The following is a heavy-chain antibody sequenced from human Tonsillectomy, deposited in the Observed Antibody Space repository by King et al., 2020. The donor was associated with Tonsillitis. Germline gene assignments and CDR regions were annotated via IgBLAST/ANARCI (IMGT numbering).Heavy chain of an antibody. D-gene: IGHD3-9*01. CDR1: GGSISSYY. Sequence: VQLQESGPGLVKPSETLSLTCTVSGGSISSYYWSWIRQPPGKGLEWIGYIYYSGSTNYNPSLKSRVTISVDTSKNQFSLKLSSVTAADTAVYYCARGVIPFFDWMDDAFDIWGQGTMVTVSS. J-gene: IGHJ3*02. V-gene: IGHV4-59*01. CDR2: IYYSGST. CDR3: ARGVIPFFDWMDDAFDI.